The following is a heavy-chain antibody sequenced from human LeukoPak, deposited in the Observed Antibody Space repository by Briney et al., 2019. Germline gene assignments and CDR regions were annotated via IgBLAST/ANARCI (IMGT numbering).Heavy chain of an antibody. V-gene: IGHV4-34*01. CDR2: INHSGST. CDR3: ARAQHRRLEMVI. Sequence: SETLSLTCAVYGGSFSGYYWSWIRQPPGKGLEWIGEINHSGSTNYNPSLKSRVTISVDTSKNQFSLKLSSVTAADTAVYYCARAQHRRLEMVIWGRGTLVTVSS. CDR1: GGSFSGYY. D-gene: IGHD5-24*01. J-gene: IGHJ4*02.